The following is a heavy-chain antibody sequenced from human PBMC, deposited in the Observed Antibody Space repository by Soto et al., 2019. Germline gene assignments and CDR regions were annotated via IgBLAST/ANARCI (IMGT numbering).Heavy chain of an antibody. CDR1: GYTFTSYA. J-gene: IGHJ4*02. D-gene: IGHD3-10*01. CDR3: ASDFSMVAVCTGE. Sequence: ASVKVSCKASGYTFTSYAMHWVRQAPGQRLEWMGWINAGNGNTKYSQKIQGRVTITRDTSASTAYMELSSLRSEDTAVYYCASDFSMVAVCTGEWGQGTLVTVSS. CDR2: INAGNGNT. V-gene: IGHV1-3*01.